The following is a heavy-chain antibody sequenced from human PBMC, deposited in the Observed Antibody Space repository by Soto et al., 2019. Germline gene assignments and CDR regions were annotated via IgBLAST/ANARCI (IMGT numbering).Heavy chain of an antibody. Sequence: SETLSLTCAVYGGSFSGYYWSWIRQPPGKGLEWIGEINPSGSTNYNPSLKSRVTISVDTSKNQFSLKLNSVTAADTAVYYCARGQRATAMGPYYFDYWGQGTLGTVSS. D-gene: IGHD5-18*01. V-gene: IGHV4-34*01. CDR2: INPSGST. CDR3: ARGQRATAMGPYYFDY. CDR1: GGSFSGYY. J-gene: IGHJ4*02.